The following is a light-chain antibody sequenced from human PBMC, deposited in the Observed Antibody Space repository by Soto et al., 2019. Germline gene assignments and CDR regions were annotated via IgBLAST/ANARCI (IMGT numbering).Light chain of an antibody. CDR1: QGISSY. CDR3: QQLNTSPIT. Sequence: IQLTQSPSSLSASVGDRVTITCRASQGISSYLAWYQQKPGKTPKRLIYGASTLEGGVPFRFTGSGSGTDFTLTISSLQPEDFATYYCQQLNTSPITFGQGTRLEIK. V-gene: IGKV1-9*01. CDR2: GAS. J-gene: IGKJ5*01.